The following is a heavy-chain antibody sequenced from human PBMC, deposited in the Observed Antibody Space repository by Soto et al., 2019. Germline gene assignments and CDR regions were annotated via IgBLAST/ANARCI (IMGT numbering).Heavy chain of an antibody. Sequence: ASVKVSCKASGYTFTSYGISWVRQAPGQGLEWMGWISAYNGNTNYAQKLQGRVTMTTDTSTSTACMELRSLRSDDTAVYYCARVENYYDSSGYWFDPWGQGTLVTVSS. V-gene: IGHV1-18*01. D-gene: IGHD3-22*01. CDR1: GYTFTSYG. CDR2: ISAYNGNT. J-gene: IGHJ5*02. CDR3: ARVENYYDSSGYWFDP.